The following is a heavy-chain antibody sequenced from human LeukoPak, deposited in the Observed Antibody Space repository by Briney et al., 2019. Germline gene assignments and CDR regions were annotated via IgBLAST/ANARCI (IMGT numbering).Heavy chain of an antibody. Sequence: PSETLSLTCTVSGGSISNYYWSWIRQPPGKGLEWIGYIYYTGSTNYNPSLRSRVNISVDTSKNQFSLNLTSVTAADTAVYYCARWGSIAVARFDYWGQGTLVTVSS. J-gene: IGHJ4*02. CDR2: IYYTGST. CDR3: ARWGSIAVARFDY. D-gene: IGHD6-6*01. CDR1: GGSISNYY. V-gene: IGHV4-59*01.